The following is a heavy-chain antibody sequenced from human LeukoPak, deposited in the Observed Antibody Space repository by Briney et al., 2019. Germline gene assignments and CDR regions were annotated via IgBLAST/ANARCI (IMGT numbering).Heavy chain of an antibody. D-gene: IGHD3-10*01. CDR2: IYHSGST. CDR3: ARVYGSGRRSGGNWFDP. CDR1: GGSISSGGYS. J-gene: IGHJ5*02. Sequence: SETLSLTCAVSGGSISSGGYSWSWIQQPPGKGLEWIGYIYHSGSTYYNPSLKSRVTISVDRSKNQFSLKLSSVTAADTAVYYCARVYGSGRRSGGNWFDPWGQGTLVTVSS. V-gene: IGHV4-30-2*01.